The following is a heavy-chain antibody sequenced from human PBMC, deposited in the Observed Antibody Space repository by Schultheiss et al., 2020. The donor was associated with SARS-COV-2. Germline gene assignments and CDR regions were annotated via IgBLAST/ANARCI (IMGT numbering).Heavy chain of an antibody. CDR2: ISYDGSNK. J-gene: IGHJ4*02. D-gene: IGHD6-19*01. Sequence: GGSLRLSCAASGFTFSSYAMHWVRQAPGKGLEWVAVISYDGSNKYYADSVKGRFTISRDNSKNTLYLQMNSLRAEDTAVYYCGRSGSSGWLNPIHSWGQGTLVTVSS. CDR1: GFTFSSYA. CDR3: GRSGSSGWLNPIHS. V-gene: IGHV3-30*04.